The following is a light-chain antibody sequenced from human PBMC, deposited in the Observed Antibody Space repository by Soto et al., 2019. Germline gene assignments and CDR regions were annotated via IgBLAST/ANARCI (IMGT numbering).Light chain of an antibody. V-gene: IGLV7-43*01. CDR2: STY. CDR3: LLDYGSVASWV. Sequence: QAVVTQEPSLTVSPGGTVTLTCASNPGAVTSAYSSNWLQQKPGQAPRALIFSTYYKYSWTPARFSGSLLGDKAVLTLSGVQPEDEAYYYCLLDYGSVASWVFGGGTKLTVL. CDR1: PGAVTSAYS. J-gene: IGLJ3*02.